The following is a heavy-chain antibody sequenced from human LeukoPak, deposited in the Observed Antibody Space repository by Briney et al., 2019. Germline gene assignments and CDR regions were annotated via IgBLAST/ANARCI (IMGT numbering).Heavy chain of an antibody. CDR1: GFTVSSNY. CDR2: IYNGGST. D-gene: IGHD3-9*01. CDR3: ASSSYDFLTGYYGLGY. Sequence: GGSLRLSCAASGFTVSSNYMSWVRQAPGKGLEWVSVIYNGGSTYYADSVKGRFTISRDNSKNTLYLQMNSLSAEDTAVYYCASSSYDFLTGYYGLGYWGQGTLVTVSS. J-gene: IGHJ4*02. V-gene: IGHV3-66*01.